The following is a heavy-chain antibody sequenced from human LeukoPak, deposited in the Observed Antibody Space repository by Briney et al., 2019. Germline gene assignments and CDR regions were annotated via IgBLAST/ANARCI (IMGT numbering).Heavy chain of an antibody. J-gene: IGHJ4*02. CDR1: GFTFDDYG. Sequence: GGSLRLSCAASGFTFDDYGMSWVRQAPGKGLEWVAVISYDGSNKYYADSVKGRFTISRDNSKNTLYLQMNSLRAEDTAVYYCARTYSGYDYQGVGYWGQGTLVTVSS. CDR3: ARTYSGYDYQGVGY. V-gene: IGHV3-30*03. D-gene: IGHD5-12*01. CDR2: ISYDGSNK.